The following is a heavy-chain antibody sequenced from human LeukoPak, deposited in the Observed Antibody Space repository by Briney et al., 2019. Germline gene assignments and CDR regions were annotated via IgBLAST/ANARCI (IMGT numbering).Heavy chain of an antibody. CDR1: GFTVSSNY. CDR3: AKATNTATGTPTLAIDY. V-gene: IGHV3-66*01. D-gene: IGHD6-13*01. CDR2: IYSGGST. J-gene: IGHJ4*02. Sequence: GGSLRLSCAASGFTVSSNYMSWVRQAPGKGLEWVSVIYSGGSTYYADSVEGRFTISRDNSKNTLYLQMNSLRAEDTAVYFCAKATNTATGTPTLAIDYWGQGTLVTVSS.